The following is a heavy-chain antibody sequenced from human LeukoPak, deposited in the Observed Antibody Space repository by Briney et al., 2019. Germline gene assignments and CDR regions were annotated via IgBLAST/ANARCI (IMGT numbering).Heavy chain of an antibody. V-gene: IGHV1-18*01. CDR2: ISAYNGNT. J-gene: IGHJ6*02. D-gene: IGHD3-10*01. CDR3: ARDMVRGVQNYYYYGIDV. CDR1: GYTFTSYG. Sequence: GASVKVSCKASGYTFTSYGISWVRQAPGQGLEWMGWISAYNGNTNYAQKLQGRVTMTTDTSTSTAYMELRSLRSDDTAVYYCARDMVRGVQNYYYYGIDVWGQGTTVTVSS.